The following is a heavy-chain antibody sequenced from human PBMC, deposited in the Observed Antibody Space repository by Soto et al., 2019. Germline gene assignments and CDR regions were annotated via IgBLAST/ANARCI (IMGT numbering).Heavy chain of an antibody. J-gene: IGHJ3*01. CDR3: ARDRSAYARNFDAFDF. D-gene: IGHD1-7*01. CDR1: GYMFASFG. V-gene: IGHV1-18*04. Sequence: QVQLVQSGAEVKKSGASVKVSCKASGYMFASFGISWVRQAPGQGLEWMGWISAYTGNTKYAQKVQDRVTMTIDTSTITAYIELRSLRSDDTAMYFCARDRSAYARNFDAFDFWGRGTMVTVSS. CDR2: ISAYTGNT.